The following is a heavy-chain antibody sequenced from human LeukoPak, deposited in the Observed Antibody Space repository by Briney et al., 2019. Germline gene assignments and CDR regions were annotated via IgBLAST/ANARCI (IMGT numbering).Heavy chain of an antibody. Sequence: SETLSLTCTVSGDSISSSGYYWAWIRQPPGKGLEWIGNMYSSGSTFYNPSLKSRVTISVDTSKNQFSLRLSSVTAADTAVFYCARTDYYDSRGIGAFDIWGQGTMDTVSS. CDR1: GDSISSSGYY. CDR3: ARTDYYDSRGIGAFDI. CDR2: MYSSGST. J-gene: IGHJ3*02. D-gene: IGHD3-22*01. V-gene: IGHV4-39*01.